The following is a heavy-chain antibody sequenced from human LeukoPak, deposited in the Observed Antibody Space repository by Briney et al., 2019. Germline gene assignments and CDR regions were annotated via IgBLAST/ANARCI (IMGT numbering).Heavy chain of an antibody. J-gene: IGHJ6*03. Sequence: GWALPLSCAASVFTFSSYAMRWVRQAPGTGLEGVSAISGSGGSTYYADAVKGRFTISRDNSKNTLYLQMNSLRAEDTAVYYCAKSLYPYYYMDVWGKGTTVTVSS. CDR2: ISGSGGST. CDR3: AKSLYPYYYMDV. V-gene: IGHV3-23*01. CDR1: VFTFSSYA. D-gene: IGHD2-2*01.